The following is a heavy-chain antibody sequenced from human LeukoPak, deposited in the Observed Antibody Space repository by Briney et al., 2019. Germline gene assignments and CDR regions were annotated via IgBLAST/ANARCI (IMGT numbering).Heavy chain of an antibody. CDR1: GFTFSSYS. J-gene: IGHJ4*02. Sequence: GGSLRLSCAASGFTFSSYSMNWVRQAPGKGLEWVSSISSSSSYIYYADSVKGRFTISRDNAKNSLYLQMNSLRAEDTAVYYCARGNVDTAMVKEADYWGQGTLVTVSS. CDR3: ARGNVDTAMVKEADY. V-gene: IGHV3-21*01. D-gene: IGHD5-18*01. CDR2: ISSSSSYI.